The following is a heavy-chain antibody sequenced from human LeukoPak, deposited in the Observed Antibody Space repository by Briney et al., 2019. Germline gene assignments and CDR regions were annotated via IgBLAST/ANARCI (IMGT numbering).Heavy chain of an antibody. J-gene: IGHJ3*02. CDR2: INPNSGGT. Sequence: VASVKVSCKASGYSFTNYDINWVRQATGQGLEWMGWINPNSGGTNYAQKFQGRVTMTRDTSIRTAYMELSRLRSDDTAMYYCARGIAAAALDAFDIWGQGTMVTVSS. CDR1: GYSFTNYD. V-gene: IGHV1-2*02. CDR3: ARGIAAAALDAFDI. D-gene: IGHD6-13*01.